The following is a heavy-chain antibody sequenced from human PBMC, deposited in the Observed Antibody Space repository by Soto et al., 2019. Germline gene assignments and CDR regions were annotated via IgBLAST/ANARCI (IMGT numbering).Heavy chain of an antibody. D-gene: IGHD2-8*02. CDR1: GFTFSSYA. CDR2: ISAYGDGT. Sequence: QPGGSLRLSCAASGFTFSSYAMSWVRQAPGKGLEWVSSISAYGDGTYYADSVRGRFTISRDSSENTLYLQMNSLTAEDTAVYYCAKVLVQGPSPPFYFDYWGQGTLVTVSS. V-gene: IGHV3-23*01. J-gene: IGHJ4*02. CDR3: AKVLVQGPSPPFYFDY.